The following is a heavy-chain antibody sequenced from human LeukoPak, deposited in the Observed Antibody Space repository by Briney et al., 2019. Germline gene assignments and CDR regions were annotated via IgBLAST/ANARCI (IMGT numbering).Heavy chain of an antibody. D-gene: IGHD3-22*01. J-gene: IGHJ3*02. V-gene: IGHV3-30*18. Sequence: TGGSLRLSCAASGFTFSSYGMHWVRQAPGKGLEWVAVISYDGSNKYYADSVKGRFTISRDNSKNTLYLQMNSLRAEDTAVYYCAKQYYDSSGYYYVHAFDIWGQGTMVTVSS. CDR2: ISYDGSNK. CDR3: AKQYYDSSGYYYVHAFDI. CDR1: GFTFSSYG.